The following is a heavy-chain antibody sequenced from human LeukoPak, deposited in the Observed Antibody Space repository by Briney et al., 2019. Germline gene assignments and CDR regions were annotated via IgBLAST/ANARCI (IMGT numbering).Heavy chain of an antibody. V-gene: IGHV3-23*01. Sequence: GGSLRLSCAASGFTFSSYAMSWGRQAPGTGLEWVSALSGSGASTYYADSVKGRFTISRDNSKNTLYLHMTSLRAEDTAIYYCAKDIVVVPAATALWDYWGQGTLVTVSS. CDR3: AKDIVVVPAATALWDY. CDR1: GFTFSSYA. D-gene: IGHD2-2*01. J-gene: IGHJ4*02. CDR2: LSGSGAST.